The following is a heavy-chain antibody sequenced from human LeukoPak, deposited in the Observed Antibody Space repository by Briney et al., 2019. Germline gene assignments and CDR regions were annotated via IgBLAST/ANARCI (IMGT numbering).Heavy chain of an antibody. CDR1: GYFISSGHY. CDR2: IYHSGST. V-gene: IGHV4-38-2*02. CDR3: ARCFGSGAYEDY. J-gene: IGHJ4*02. D-gene: IGHD3-10*01. Sequence: PSETLSLTRTVSGYFISSGHYWGWIRQPPGKGLEWIGNIYHSGSTHYNPSLKTRVTVSVDTPKNQFSLKLSSVTAADTAVYYCARCFGSGAYEDYWGQGILVTVSS.